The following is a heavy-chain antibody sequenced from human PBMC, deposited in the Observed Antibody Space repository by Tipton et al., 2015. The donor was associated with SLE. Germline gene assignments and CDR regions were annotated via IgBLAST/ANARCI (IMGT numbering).Heavy chain of an antibody. D-gene: IGHD2-15*01. CDR3: AGASSEYFQH. CDR1: GYSISSGYY. CDR2: IYHSGST. V-gene: IGHV4-38-2*02. Sequence: TLSLTCTVSGYSISSGYYWGWIRQPPGKGLEWIGSIYHSGSTYYNPSLKSRVTISVDTSKNQFSLKLSSVTAADTAVYYCAGASSEYFQHWGQGTLVTVSP. J-gene: IGHJ1*01.